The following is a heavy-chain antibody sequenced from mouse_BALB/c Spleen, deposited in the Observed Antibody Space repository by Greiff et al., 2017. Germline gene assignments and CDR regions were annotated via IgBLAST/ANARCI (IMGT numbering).Heavy chain of an antibody. CDR3: ARSTTATEYYFDY. J-gene: IGHJ2*01. V-gene: IGHV1S137*01. CDR2: ISTYYGDA. CDR1: GYTFTDYA. Sequence: VKVVESGAELVRPGVSVKISCKGSGYTFTDYAMHWVKQSHAKSLEWIGVISTYYGDASYNQKFKGKATMTVDKSSSTAYMELARLTSEDSAIYYCARSTTATEYYFDYWGQGTTLTVSS. D-gene: IGHD1-2*01.